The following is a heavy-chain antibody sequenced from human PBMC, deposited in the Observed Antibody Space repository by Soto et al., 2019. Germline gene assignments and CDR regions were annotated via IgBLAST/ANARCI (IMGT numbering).Heavy chain of an antibody. CDR3: ARFGYSTNIGIDY. J-gene: IGHJ4*02. CDR1: GGSISSGGYY. CDR2: IYYSGST. Sequence: SEILSLTCTVSGGSISSGGYYWSWIRQHPGKGLEWIGYIYYSGSTYYNPSLKSRVTISVDTSKNQFSLKLSSVTAADTAVYYCARFGYSTNIGIDYWGQGTLVTVSS. V-gene: IGHV4-31*03. D-gene: IGHD3-22*01.